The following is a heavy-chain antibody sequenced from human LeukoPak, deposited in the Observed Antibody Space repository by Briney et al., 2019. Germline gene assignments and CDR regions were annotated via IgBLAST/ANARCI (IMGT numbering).Heavy chain of an antibody. Sequence: SETLSLTCAVSGYSISSGYYWGWIRQPPGKGLEWIGSFYHSGSTYYNPSLKSRVTISVDTSKNQFSLKLSSVTAADTAVYYCARSTAAGPGYWGQGTLVTVSS. CDR3: ARSTAAGPGY. D-gene: IGHD6-13*01. V-gene: IGHV4-38-2*01. CDR1: GYSISSGYY. CDR2: FYHSGST. J-gene: IGHJ4*02.